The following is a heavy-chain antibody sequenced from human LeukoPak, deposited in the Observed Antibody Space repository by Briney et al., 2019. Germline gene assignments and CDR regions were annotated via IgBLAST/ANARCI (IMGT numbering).Heavy chain of an antibody. CDR2: INSDGSTT. CDR3: AKDGILLLWFGELLYDY. Sequence: GGSLRLSCAAPGFTLNGYWMHWVRQAPGKGLVWVSRINSDGSTTSYADSVKGRFTISRDNSKNTLYLQMNSLRAEDTAVYYCAKDGILLLWFGELLYDYWGQGTLVTVSS. D-gene: IGHD3-10*01. CDR1: GFTLNGYW. J-gene: IGHJ4*02. V-gene: IGHV3-74*01.